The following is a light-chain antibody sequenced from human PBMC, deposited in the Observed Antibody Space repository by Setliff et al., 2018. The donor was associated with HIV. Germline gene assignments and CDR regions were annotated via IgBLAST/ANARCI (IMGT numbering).Light chain of an antibody. CDR2: DVT. V-gene: IGLV2-14*03. CDR1: SSDVGNYNY. J-gene: IGLJ1*01. CDR3: CSYAGSYTSLYV. Sequence: QSALAQPASVSGSPGQSITISCTGTSSDVGNYNYVSWYQQHPGIAPKLMIYDVTNRPSGVSNRFSGSKSGNTASLTISGLQSEDEADYYCCSYAGSYTSLYVFGTGTKV.